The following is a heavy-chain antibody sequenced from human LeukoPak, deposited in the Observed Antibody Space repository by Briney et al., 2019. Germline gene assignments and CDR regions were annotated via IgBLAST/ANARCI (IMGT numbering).Heavy chain of an antibody. J-gene: IGHJ4*02. D-gene: IGHD4-17*01. CDR1: GYTFTSYG. CDR3: ARVRSGTTVTKLPKQIDY. Sequence: ASVKVSCKASGYTFTSYGISWVRQAPGQGLEWMGWISAYNGNTNYAQKLQGRVTMTTDTSTSTAYMELRSLRSDDTAVYYCARVRSGTTVTKLPKQIDYWGQGTLVTVSS. CDR2: ISAYNGNT. V-gene: IGHV1-18*01.